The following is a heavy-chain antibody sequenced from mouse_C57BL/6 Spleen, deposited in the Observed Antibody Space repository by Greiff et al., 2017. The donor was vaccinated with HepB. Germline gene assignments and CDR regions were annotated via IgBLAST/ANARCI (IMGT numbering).Heavy chain of an antibody. CDR2: IDPSDSET. J-gene: IGHJ1*03. V-gene: IGHV1-52*01. CDR3: ARGITTEGYFDV. D-gene: IGHD1-1*01. CDR1: GYTFTSYW. Sequence: QVQLQQPGAELVRPGSSVKLSCKASGYTFTSYWMHWVKQRPIQGLEWIGNIDPSDSETHYNQKFKDKATLTVDKSSSTAYMQLSSLTSEDSAVYYCARGITTEGYFDVWGTGTTVTVSS.